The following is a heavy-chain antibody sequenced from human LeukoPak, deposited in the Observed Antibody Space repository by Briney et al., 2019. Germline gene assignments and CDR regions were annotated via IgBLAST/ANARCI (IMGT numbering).Heavy chain of an antibody. CDR1: GFTFSSYD. CDR2: IRYDGSNK. CDR3: AKGSKAVLFTRDHYMDV. D-gene: IGHD6-19*01. J-gene: IGHJ6*03. Sequence: GGSLRLSCAASGFTFSSYDINWVRQAPGKGLEWVAFIRYDGSNKYYADSVRGRFTISRDNSKNTLYLHMNSLRAEDTAVYFCAKGSKAVLFTRDHYMDVWGKGTTVTISS. V-gene: IGHV3-30*02.